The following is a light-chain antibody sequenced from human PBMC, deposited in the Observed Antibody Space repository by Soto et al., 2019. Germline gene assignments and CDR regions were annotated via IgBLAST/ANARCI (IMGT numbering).Light chain of an antibody. J-gene: IGLJ1*01. CDR1: SSNIAPNT. CDR3: AAWDDSLNGYV. V-gene: IGLV1-44*01. Sequence: QSVLTQPPSASGTPGQRVTISCSGSSSNIAPNTVNWYQHLPGAAPQLLIFANDRRPSGVPDRFSGSRSSTSASLAISGLQSEDGADYYCAAWDDSLNGYVFGTGTKVTVL. CDR2: AND.